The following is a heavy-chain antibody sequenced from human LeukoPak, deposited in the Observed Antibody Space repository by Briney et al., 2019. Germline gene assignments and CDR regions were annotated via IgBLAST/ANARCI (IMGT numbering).Heavy chain of an antibody. V-gene: IGHV4-59*01. D-gene: IGHD6-19*01. Sequence: SETLSLTCTLSGGSISSYYWSWIRQPPGKGLEWIGYIYYSGSTNYNPSLKSRVTISVDTSKNQFSLKLSSVTAADTAVYCCARDRRASSSGWFHDAFDIWGQGTMVTVS. J-gene: IGHJ3*02. CDR1: GGSISSYY. CDR3: ARDRRASSSGWFHDAFDI. CDR2: IYYSGST.